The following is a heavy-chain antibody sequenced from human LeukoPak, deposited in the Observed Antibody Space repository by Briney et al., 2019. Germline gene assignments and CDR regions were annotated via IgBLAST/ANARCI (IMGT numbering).Heavy chain of an antibody. V-gene: IGHV1-2*02. CDR3: ARDNNCSGGSCYSVLDNWFDP. J-gene: IGHJ5*02. D-gene: IGHD2-15*01. CDR1: GYTFTGYY. Sequence: ASVKVSCKASGYTFTGYYMHWVRQAPGQGLEWMGWINPNSSGTNYAQKFQGRVTMTRDTSISTAYMELSRLRSDDTAVYYCARDNNCSGGSCYSVLDNWFDPWGQGTLVTVSS. CDR2: INPNSSGT.